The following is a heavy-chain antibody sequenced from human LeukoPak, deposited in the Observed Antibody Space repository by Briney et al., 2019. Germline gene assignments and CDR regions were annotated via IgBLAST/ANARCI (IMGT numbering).Heavy chain of an antibody. CDR1: GFTFRSYW. CDR3: AKAYTMYYFDY. CDR2: IKQDGSEA. J-gene: IGHJ4*02. Sequence: GGSLRLSCAASGFTFRSYWMTWVRQYPGKGLEWVANIKQDGSEAYYADSVKGRFTISRDNAKRSLYLQMNSLRAEDTAVYYCAKAYTMYYFDYWGQGTLVTVSS. D-gene: IGHD2-2*02. V-gene: IGHV3-7*01.